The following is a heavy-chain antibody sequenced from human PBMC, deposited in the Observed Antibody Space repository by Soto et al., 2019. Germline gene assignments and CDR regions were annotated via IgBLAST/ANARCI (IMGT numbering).Heavy chain of an antibody. J-gene: IGHJ5*02. V-gene: IGHV4-31*03. CDR1: GGSISSGGYY. D-gene: IGHD5-12*01. CDR2: IYYSGST. Sequence: QVQLQESGPGLVKPSQTLSLTCTVSGGSISSGGYYWSWIRQHPGKGLEWIGYIYYSGSTYYNPSLTGRXNIXVXKSKNQFSLKLSSVTAADTAVYYCASDRDGYNWFDPWGQGTLVTVSS. CDR3: ASDRDGYNWFDP.